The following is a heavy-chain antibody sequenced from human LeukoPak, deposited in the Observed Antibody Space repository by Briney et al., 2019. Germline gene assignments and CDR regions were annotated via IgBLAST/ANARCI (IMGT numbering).Heavy chain of an antibody. CDR1: GGSISSYC. J-gene: IGHJ5*02. CDR3: ARDNIAVAKRVHWFDP. D-gene: IGHD6-19*01. CDR2: IYYSGST. Sequence: SETLSLTCTVSGGSISSYCWSWIRQPPGKGLEWIGCIYYSGSTNYNPSLKSRVTISVDTSTNPFSLTLSSVNAADTAVYYCARDNIAVAKRVHWFDPWGQGTLVTVSS. V-gene: IGHV4-59*01.